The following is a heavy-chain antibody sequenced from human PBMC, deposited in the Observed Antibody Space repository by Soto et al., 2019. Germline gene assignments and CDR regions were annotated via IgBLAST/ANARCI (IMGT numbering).Heavy chain of an antibody. CDR2: ISGSGGST. CDR1: GFTFSSNA. J-gene: IGHJ5*02. V-gene: IGHV3-23*01. D-gene: IGHD6-13*01. CDR3: ARERRGHSSNWFDP. Sequence: PGGSLRLSCAASGFTFSSNAMSWVRQAPGKGLEWVSTISGSGGSTHYADSVKGRFTISRDNSRNTLYLQMNSLRAEDTAVYYCARERRGHSSNWFDPWGQGILVTAPQ.